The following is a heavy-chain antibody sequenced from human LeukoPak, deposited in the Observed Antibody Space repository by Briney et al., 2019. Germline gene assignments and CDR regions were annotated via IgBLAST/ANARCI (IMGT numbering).Heavy chain of an antibody. D-gene: IGHD3-22*01. V-gene: IGHV3-11*04. J-gene: IGHJ4*02. CDR2: VSSGSSTI. CDR1: GFTFSDYY. Sequence: PGGSLRLSCAASGFTFSDYYMSWIRQAPGKALEWVSYVSSGSSTIYYADSVKGRFAVSRDNGKRSLYLHMNSLRAEDTAMYYCAKFAVVVITPEGYWGQGTLVTVSS. CDR3: AKFAVVVITPEGY.